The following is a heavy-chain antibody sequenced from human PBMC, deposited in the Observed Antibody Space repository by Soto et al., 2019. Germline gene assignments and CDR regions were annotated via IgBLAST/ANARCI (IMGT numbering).Heavy chain of an antibody. D-gene: IGHD6-13*01. Sequence: QVQLQESGPGLVKPSETLSLTCTVSGVSISSYYWSWIRQPPGKGLEWIGYIYYSGNTNYNHSLKSRVTISLDASKRQFSLELSSVTAADSAVYFCAIGIGQQLPPLDWGQGTLVTVAS. J-gene: IGHJ4*02. CDR2: IYYSGNT. V-gene: IGHV4-59*01. CDR3: AIGIGQQLPPLD. CDR1: GVSISSYY.